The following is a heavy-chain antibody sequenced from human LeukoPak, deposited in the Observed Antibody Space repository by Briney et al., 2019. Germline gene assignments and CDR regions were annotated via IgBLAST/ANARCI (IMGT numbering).Heavy chain of an antibody. Sequence: GESVKISCKGSGYSFNTYWIGWVRQMPGKGLEWMGIIYPSDSDTKYSPSFQGQVTISTDKSIKTAYLQWSSLKASDTAMYYCATIAVGAFDIWGQGTMVTVSS. CDR3: ATIAVGAFDI. D-gene: IGHD6-19*01. J-gene: IGHJ3*02. CDR2: IYPSDSDT. CDR1: GYSFNTYW. V-gene: IGHV5-51*01.